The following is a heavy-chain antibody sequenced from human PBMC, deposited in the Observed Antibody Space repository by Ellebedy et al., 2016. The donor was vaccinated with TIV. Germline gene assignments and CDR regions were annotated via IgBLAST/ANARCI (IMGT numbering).Heavy chain of an antibody. CDR2: MFDRGST. CDR1: GGSISASVRS. CDR3: ASEVLGYCGGGSCSSHGMDV. Sequence: MPSETLSLTCSVSGGSISASVRSWACIRQPPGKRLQWIGPMFDRGSTYYKPSLMSQVTISVDTSRNQFSLRLRSVTAADTAVYYCASEVLGYCGGGSCSSHGMDVWGQGTTVTVSS. V-gene: IGHV4-39*02. D-gene: IGHD2-15*01. J-gene: IGHJ6*02.